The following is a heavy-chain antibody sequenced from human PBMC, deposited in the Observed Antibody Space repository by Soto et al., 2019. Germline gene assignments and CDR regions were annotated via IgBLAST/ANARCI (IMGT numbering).Heavy chain of an antibody. CDR1: GFTFSSYA. D-gene: IGHD2-8*01. Sequence: GGSLRLSCAASGFTFSSYAMHWVRQAPGKGLEWVAVISYDGSNKYYADSVKGRFTISRDNSKNTLYLQMNSLRAEDTAVYYCAIAIRTSNGFDYWGQGTLVTVAS. J-gene: IGHJ4*02. CDR2: ISYDGSNK. CDR3: AIAIRTSNGFDY. V-gene: IGHV3-30-3*01.